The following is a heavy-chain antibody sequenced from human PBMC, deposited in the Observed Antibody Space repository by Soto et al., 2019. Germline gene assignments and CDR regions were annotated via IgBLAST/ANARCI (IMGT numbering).Heavy chain of an antibody. J-gene: IGHJ6*02. CDR2: IYYSGST. CDR3: ARDRSSSWPYYYYGMDV. D-gene: IGHD6-13*01. Sequence: SETLSLTCTVSGGSISSGGYYWSWIRQHPGEGLEWIGYIYYSGSTYYNPSLKSRVTISVDTSKNQFSLKLSSVTAADTAVYYCARDRSSSWPYYYYGMDVWGQGTTVTVSS. CDR1: GGSISSGGYY. V-gene: IGHV4-31*03.